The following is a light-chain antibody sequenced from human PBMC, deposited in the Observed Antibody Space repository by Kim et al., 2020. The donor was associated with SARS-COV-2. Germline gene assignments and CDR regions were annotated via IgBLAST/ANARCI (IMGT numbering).Light chain of an antibody. Sequence: QSALTQPASVSGSPGQSITISCTGTSSDIGGYKYVSWYQQHPGKAPKIMIYDVSKRPSGVANRFSGSKSGNTASLAISGLQAGDEADYYCSSYTSSSTYYVFGTGTKVTVL. CDR2: DVS. J-gene: IGLJ1*01. CDR1: SSDIGGYKY. V-gene: IGLV2-14*01. CDR3: SSYTSSSTYYV.